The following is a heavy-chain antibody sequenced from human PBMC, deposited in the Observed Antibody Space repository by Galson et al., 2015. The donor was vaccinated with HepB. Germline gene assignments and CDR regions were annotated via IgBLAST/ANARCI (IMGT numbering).Heavy chain of an antibody. Sequence: SVKVSCKASGGTFSSYAISWVRQAPGQGLEWMGGIIPILGIANYAQKFQGRVTITADKSTSTAYMELSSLRSEDTAVYYCARDEGIVGATALFDYWGQGTLVTVSS. CDR3: ARDEGIVGATALFDY. CDR2: IIPILGIA. V-gene: IGHV1-69*10. J-gene: IGHJ4*02. CDR1: GGTFSSYA. D-gene: IGHD1-26*01.